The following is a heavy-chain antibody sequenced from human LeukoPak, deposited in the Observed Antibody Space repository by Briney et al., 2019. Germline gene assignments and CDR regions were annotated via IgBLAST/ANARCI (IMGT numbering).Heavy chain of an antibody. CDR2: IYTSGST. Sequence: SETLSLTCTVSGGSISSYYWSWIRQPAGKGLEWIGRIYTSGSTNYNPSLKSRVTMSVDTSKNQFSLKLSSVTAVDTAVYYCAREGYSSSWYGTNYYYYYGMDVWGQGTTVTVSS. D-gene: IGHD6-13*01. V-gene: IGHV4-4*07. CDR3: AREGYSSSWYGTNYYYYYGMDV. CDR1: GGSISSYY. J-gene: IGHJ6*02.